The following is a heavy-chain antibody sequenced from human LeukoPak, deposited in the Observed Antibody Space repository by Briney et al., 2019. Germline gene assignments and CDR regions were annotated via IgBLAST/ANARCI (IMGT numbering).Heavy chain of an antibody. V-gene: IGHV3-23*01. CDR3: ARDFVRIAARRGDYYYYMDV. CDR2: ISGSGIVT. Sequence: GESLRLSCAISGFTFAKFAMSWVRQAPGKGLEWVSTISGSGIVTYYADSVKGRFTISRDNSKNTLYLQMNSLRAEDTAVYYCARDFVRIAARRGDYYYYMDVWGKGTTVTVSS. D-gene: IGHD6-6*01. CDR1: GFTFAKFA. J-gene: IGHJ6*03.